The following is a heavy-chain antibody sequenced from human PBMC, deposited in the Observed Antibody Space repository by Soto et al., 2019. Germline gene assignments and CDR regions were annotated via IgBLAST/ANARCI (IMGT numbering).Heavy chain of an antibody. CDR3: AKDRYCSSTSCSSLDS. CDR2: ISGRAGNT. J-gene: IGHJ4*02. V-gene: IGHV3-23*01. Sequence: PGGSLRLSCAASGLTFGSYSMTWVRQAPGKGLEWVSVISGRAGNTYYADSVKGRFSISSDNSKNTLYLYMSSLRAEDTAVYYCAKDRYCSSTSCSSLDSWGQGTLVTVSS. D-gene: IGHD2-2*01. CDR1: GLTFGSYS.